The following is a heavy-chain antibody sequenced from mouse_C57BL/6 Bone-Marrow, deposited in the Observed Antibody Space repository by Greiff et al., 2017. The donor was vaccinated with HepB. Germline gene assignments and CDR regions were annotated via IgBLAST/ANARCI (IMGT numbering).Heavy chain of an antibody. CDR3: ATLNTQFAY. Sequence: VQLKESGGDLVKPGGSLKLSCAASGFTFSSYGMSWVRQTPDKRLEWVATISSGGSYTYYPDSVKGRFTISRDNAKNTLYLQMSSLKSEDTAMYYCATLNTQFAYWGQGTLVTVSA. J-gene: IGHJ3*01. V-gene: IGHV5-6*01. CDR2: ISSGGSYT. D-gene: IGHD5-1-1*01. CDR1: GFTFSSYG.